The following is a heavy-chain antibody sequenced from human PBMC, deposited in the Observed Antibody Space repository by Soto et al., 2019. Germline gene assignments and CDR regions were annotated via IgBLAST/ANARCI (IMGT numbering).Heavy chain of an antibody. D-gene: IGHD6-19*01. CDR2: ISAYNGNT. J-gene: IGHJ3*02. CDR1: GYTFTSYG. CDR3: ARGLAIIALAATACDS. V-gene: IGHV1-18*04. Sequence: GASVKVSCKASGYTFTSYGISWVRQAPGQGLEWMGWISAYNGNTNYAQKLQGRVTMTTDTSTSTAYMELRSLRADDTAVYYGARGLAIIALAATACDSWGQGTMVTVS.